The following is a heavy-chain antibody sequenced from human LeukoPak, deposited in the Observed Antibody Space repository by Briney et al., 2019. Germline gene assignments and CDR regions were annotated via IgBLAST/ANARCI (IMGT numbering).Heavy chain of an antibody. Sequence: ASVKVSCKASGYTFPSYYMHWVRQAPGQGLEWMGVINPSGGNTNSAQKFQGRVTMTRDTSTRTVYMELSSLRSEDTAVYYCARAPPITIFGVVTPRYMDVWGKGTTVTVSS. V-gene: IGHV1-46*01. CDR2: INPSGGNT. J-gene: IGHJ6*03. D-gene: IGHD3-3*01. CDR3: ARAPPITIFGVVTPRYMDV. CDR1: GYTFPSYY.